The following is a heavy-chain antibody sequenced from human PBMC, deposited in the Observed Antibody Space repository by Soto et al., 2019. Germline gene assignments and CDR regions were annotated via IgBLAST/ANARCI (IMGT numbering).Heavy chain of an antibody. CDR3: ATQTISYTWGV. V-gene: IGHV4-59*05. CDR2: IYYSGST. CDR1: GGSISSYY. Sequence: TSETLSLTCTVSGGSISSYYWGWIRQPPGKGLEWIGSIYYSGSTYYNPSLKSRVTISVDTSKNQFSLKLSSVTAADTAVYYCATQTISYTWGVWGRGTSVTAP. D-gene: IGHD3-16*01. J-gene: IGHJ6*02.